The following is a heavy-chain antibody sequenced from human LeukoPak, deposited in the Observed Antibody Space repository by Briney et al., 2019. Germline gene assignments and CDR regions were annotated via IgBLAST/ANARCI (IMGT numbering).Heavy chain of an antibody. D-gene: IGHD2-2*02. V-gene: IGHV1-69*04. CDR1: GGTFSSYA. CDR3: ARDIVEYCSSTSCYMP. Sequence: GASVKVSCKASGGTFSSYAISWVRQAPGQGLEWMGRIIPILGIANYAQKFQGRVTITADKSTSTAYMELSSLRSEDTAMNYCARDIVEYCSSTSCYMPWGQGTLVTVSS. J-gene: IGHJ5*02. CDR2: IIPILGIA.